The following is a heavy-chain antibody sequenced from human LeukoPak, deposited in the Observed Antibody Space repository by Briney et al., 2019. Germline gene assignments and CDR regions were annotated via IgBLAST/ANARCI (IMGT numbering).Heavy chain of an antibody. D-gene: IGHD1-26*01. V-gene: IGHV4-39*01. Sequence: SETLSLTCTVSGGSISSSSYYWGWLRQPPGTGLEWIGSIYYSGSTYYNPSLKSRVTISVDTSKNQFSLKLSSVTAADTAVYYCARYSGSYTLAPGYWGQGTLVTVSS. CDR2: IYYSGST. CDR3: ARYSGSYTLAPGY. J-gene: IGHJ4*02. CDR1: GGSISSSSYY.